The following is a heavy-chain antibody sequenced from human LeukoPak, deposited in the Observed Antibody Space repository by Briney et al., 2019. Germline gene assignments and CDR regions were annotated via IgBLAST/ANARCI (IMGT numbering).Heavy chain of an antibody. CDR1: GFTFSNYA. D-gene: IGHD1-26*01. J-gene: IGHJ4*02. Sequence: GGSLRLSCAASGFTFSNYAMHWVRQAPGKGLEYVSVISSNGGSTYYANSVKGRFTISRDDSKNTLYLQMNSLRAEDTAVYYCAKDLGRYRNNYFDYWGQGTLVTVSS. V-gene: IGHV3-64*01. CDR3: AKDLGRYRNNYFDY. CDR2: ISSNGGST.